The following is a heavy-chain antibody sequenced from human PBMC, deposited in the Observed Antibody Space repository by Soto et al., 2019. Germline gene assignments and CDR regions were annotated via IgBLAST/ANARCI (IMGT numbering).Heavy chain of an antibody. CDR3: VFGDCTSTSCSYYFYGLDV. Sequence: QVQLVQSGAEVKKPGSSVKVSCKASGGSFRRYAIRWVRQAPGQGLEWMGGILPIFGSPSHAQKFQGRATITADESTSTAYLELTSLTSEDTAMYYCVFGDCTSTSCSYYFYGLDVWGQGTTVTVSS. CDR1: GGSFRRYA. J-gene: IGHJ6*02. CDR2: ILPIFGSP. V-gene: IGHV1-69*01. D-gene: IGHD2-2*01.